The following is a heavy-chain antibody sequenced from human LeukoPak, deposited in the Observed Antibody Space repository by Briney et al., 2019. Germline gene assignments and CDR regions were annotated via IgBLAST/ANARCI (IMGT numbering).Heavy chain of an antibody. V-gene: IGHV3-73*01. CDR3: TCDSSGYYPFDY. D-gene: IGHD3-22*01. J-gene: IGHJ4*02. CDR1: GFTFSGSA. CDR2: IRSKANSYAT. Sequence: GGSLRLSCAASGFTFSGSAMHWVRQASGKGLEWVGRIRSKANSYATAHAASVKGRFTISRDDSKNTAYLQTNSLKTEDTAVYYCTCDSSGYYPFDYWGQGTLVTVSS.